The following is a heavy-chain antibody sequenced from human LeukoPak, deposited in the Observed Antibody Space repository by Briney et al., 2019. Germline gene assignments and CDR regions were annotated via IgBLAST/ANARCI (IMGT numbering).Heavy chain of an antibody. J-gene: IGHJ3*02. Sequence: SETLSLTCAVYGGSFSGYYWSWIRQPPGKGLEWIGEINHSGTTNYNPSLKSRVTISLGTSKNQFSLRLSSVTAADTAVYYCARGGNDAFDIWGQGTVVTVSS. CDR3: ARGGNDAFDI. CDR1: GGSFSGYY. CDR2: INHSGTT. D-gene: IGHD4-23*01. V-gene: IGHV4-34*01.